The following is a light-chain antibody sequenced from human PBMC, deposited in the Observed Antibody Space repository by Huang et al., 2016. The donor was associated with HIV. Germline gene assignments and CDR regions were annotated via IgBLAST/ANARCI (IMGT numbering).Light chain of an antibody. V-gene: IGKV3-15*01. CDR2: GAS. J-gene: IGKJ3*01. CDR3: QQYNNWPPLFT. Sequence: EIVMTQSPATLFVSPGERATLSCRASQSVSSNLAWYQQKPGQAPRRLIYGASTRATGIPARFSGSGSGTEFTLTISSLQSEDFAVYYCQQYNNWPPLFTFGPGTKVDIK. CDR1: QSVSSN.